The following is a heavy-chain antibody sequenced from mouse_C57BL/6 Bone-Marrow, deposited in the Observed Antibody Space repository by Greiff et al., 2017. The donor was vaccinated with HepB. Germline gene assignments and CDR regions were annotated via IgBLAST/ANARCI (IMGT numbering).Heavy chain of an antibody. CDR2: IYPGDGDT. Sequence: QVHVKQSGPELVKPGASVKISCKASGYAFSSSWMNWVKQRPGKGLEWIGRIYPGDGDTNYNGKFKGKATLTADKSSSTAYMQLSSLTSEDSAVYFCARRPDGYYVGYFDYWGQGTTLTVSS. CDR1: GYAFSSSW. D-gene: IGHD2-3*01. V-gene: IGHV1-82*01. CDR3: ARRPDGYYVGYFDY. J-gene: IGHJ2*01.